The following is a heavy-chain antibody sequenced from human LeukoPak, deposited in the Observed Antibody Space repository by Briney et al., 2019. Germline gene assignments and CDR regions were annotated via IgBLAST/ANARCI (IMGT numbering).Heavy chain of an antibody. V-gene: IGHV4-59*01. CDR1: GGSISSYY. CDR3: ARGGFLEWLPYYYYYGMDG. D-gene: IGHD3-3*01. Sequence: SETLSLTCTVSGGSISSYYWSWIRQPPGKGLEWIGYIYYSGSTNYNPSLKSRVTISVDTSKNQFSLKLSSVTAADTAVYYCARGGFLEWLPYYYYYGMDGWGQGTTVTVSS. J-gene: IGHJ6*02. CDR2: IYYSGST.